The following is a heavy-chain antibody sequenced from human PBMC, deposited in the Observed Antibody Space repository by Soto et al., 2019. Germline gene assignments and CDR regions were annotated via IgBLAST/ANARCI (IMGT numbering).Heavy chain of an antibody. CDR2: INPSNGDT. J-gene: IGHJ4*02. CDR1: GYTFSSYA. Sequence: ASVKVSCKASGYTFSSYAISWVRQAPGQRLEWMGGINPSNGDTNYAQQFQGRVTITGDTSASTTYMELSSLRSEDTAVYYCARPYSNSWSTYFDYWGQGTLVTV. V-gene: IGHV1-69*10. D-gene: IGHD6-13*01. CDR3: ARPYSNSWSTYFDY.